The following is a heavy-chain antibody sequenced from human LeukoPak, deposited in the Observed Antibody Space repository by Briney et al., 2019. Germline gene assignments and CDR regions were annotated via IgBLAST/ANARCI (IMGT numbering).Heavy chain of an antibody. V-gene: IGHV3-48*03. J-gene: IGHJ6*02. Sequence: GGSLRLSCAASGFTFSSYAMSWVRQAPGKGLEWVSYISSSGSTIYYADSVKGRFTISRDNAKNSLYLQMNSLRAEDTAVYYCARVITPYGMDVWGQGTTVAVSS. CDR2: ISSSGSTI. D-gene: IGHD3-22*01. CDR3: ARVITPYGMDV. CDR1: GFTFSSYA.